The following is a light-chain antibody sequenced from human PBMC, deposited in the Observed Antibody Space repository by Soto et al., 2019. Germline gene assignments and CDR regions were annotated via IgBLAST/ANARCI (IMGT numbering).Light chain of an antibody. CDR1: QSFSIK. V-gene: IGKV3-15*01. CDR3: QQYNNWPPIT. J-gene: IGKJ5*01. Sequence: EIVMTQSPATLSVSPGERATLSFRASQSFSIKLAWYQQKPGQAPRLLIYDTSTRATGIPARFSGSGSGTEFTLTISSLQSEDFAVYYCQQYNNWPPITFGQGTRLEIK. CDR2: DTS.